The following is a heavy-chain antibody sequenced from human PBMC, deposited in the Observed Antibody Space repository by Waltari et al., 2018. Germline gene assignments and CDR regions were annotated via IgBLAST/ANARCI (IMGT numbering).Heavy chain of an antibody. CDR2: IYYSGST. J-gene: IGHJ5*02. Sequence: QVQLQESGPGLVQPSETLSLLCPVSGGSISSYYLSLFRLPPAKGLEWIGSIYYSGSTNYTPSLKSLVTISVDTSKNQFSLKLRSVTAADTAVYYCARLVGTVVFDPWGQGTLVTVSS. CDR3: ARLVGTVVFDP. V-gene: IGHV4-59*08. CDR1: GGSISSYY. D-gene: IGHD1-26*01.